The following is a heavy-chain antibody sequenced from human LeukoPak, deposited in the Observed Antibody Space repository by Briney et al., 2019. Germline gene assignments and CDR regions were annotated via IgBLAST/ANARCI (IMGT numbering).Heavy chain of an antibody. Sequence: ASVKVSCKASGYTFTSYGISWVRQAPGQGPEWMGWISAYNGNTNYAQKLQGRVTMTTDTSTSTAYMELRSLRSDDTAVYYCARGLDYGDYTSYYFDYWGQGTLVTVSS. V-gene: IGHV1-18*01. CDR1: GYTFTSYG. J-gene: IGHJ4*02. CDR2: ISAYNGNT. CDR3: ARGLDYGDYTSYYFDY. D-gene: IGHD4-17*01.